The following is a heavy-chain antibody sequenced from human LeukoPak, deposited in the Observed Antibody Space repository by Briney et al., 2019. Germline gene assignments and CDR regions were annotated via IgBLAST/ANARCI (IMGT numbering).Heavy chain of an antibody. V-gene: IGHV3-21*01. D-gene: IGHD3-22*01. CDR1: GFTFSSYS. J-gene: IGHJ3*02. CDR2: ISSSSSYI. Sequence: GGSLRLSWAASGFTFSSYSRNWVRQAPGKGREWVSSISSSSSYIYYADSVKGRFTISRDNAKNSLYLQMNSLRAEDTAVYYCARNLGDQYYYDSSGYYYRLGPSGAFDIWGQGTMVTVSS. CDR3: ARNLGDQYYYDSSGYYYRLGPSGAFDI.